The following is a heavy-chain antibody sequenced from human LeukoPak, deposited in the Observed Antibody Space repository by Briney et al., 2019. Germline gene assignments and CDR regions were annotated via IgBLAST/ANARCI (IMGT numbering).Heavy chain of an antibody. CDR3: ARDGQRGLDALDI. D-gene: IGHD3-10*01. CDR1: GDTVSSNGAA. J-gene: IGHJ3*02. Sequence: SQTLSLTCAISGDTVSSNGAAWNWIRQSPSRGLEWLGRTYYRSKWYNDYAVSVRGRITITPDTSKNQLSLLLTSVTPEDTAVYYWARDGQRGLDALDIWGQGTLVTVSS. V-gene: IGHV6-1*01. CDR2: TYYRSKWYN.